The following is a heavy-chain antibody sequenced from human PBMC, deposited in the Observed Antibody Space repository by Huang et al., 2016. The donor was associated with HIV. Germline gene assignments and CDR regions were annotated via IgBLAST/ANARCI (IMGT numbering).Heavy chain of an antibody. CDR2: INHSGST. J-gene: IGHJ4*02. CDR1: GGSFSAYY. CDR3: AREWLTGYSSGWLLFDY. D-gene: IGHD6-19*01. Sequence: QVQLQQWGAGLLMPSETLSLTCAVYGGSFSAYYWSWIRQPPGKGLEWIGEINHSGSTNYNPSLKSRVTISVDTSKNQFSLKLNSVTAADTAVYYCAREWLTGYSSGWLLFDYWGQGTLVTVSS. V-gene: IGHV4-34*01.